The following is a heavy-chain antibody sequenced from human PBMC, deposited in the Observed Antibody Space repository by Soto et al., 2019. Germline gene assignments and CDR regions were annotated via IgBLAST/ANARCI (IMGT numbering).Heavy chain of an antibody. CDR2: IYYSGST. CDR3: ARGIAARWYFDY. J-gene: IGHJ4*02. V-gene: IGHV4-59*01. Sequence: PSETLSLTCTVSGGSISSYHWSWIRQPPGKGLEWIGYIYYSGSTNYNPSLKSRVTISVDTSKNQFSLKLSSVTAADTAVYYCARGIAARWYFDYWGQGTLVTVSS. CDR1: GGSISSYH. D-gene: IGHD6-6*01.